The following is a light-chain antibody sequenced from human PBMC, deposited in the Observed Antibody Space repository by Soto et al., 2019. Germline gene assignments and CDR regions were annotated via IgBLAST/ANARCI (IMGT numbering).Light chain of an antibody. CDR2: GAS. J-gene: IGKJ1*01. Sequence: EIVLTQSPATLSVSPGGRATLSCRASQNILYNLAWYQQKPGQAPRLLVYGASTRATDAPPRFRGSGSGTEFSLTLSRLQSEDFATYFCQQYISWPRTFGQGSRVEIK. CDR1: QNILYN. V-gene: IGKV3-15*01. CDR3: QQYISWPRT.